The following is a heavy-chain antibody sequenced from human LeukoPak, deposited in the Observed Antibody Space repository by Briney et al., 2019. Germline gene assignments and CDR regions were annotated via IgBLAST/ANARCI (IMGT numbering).Heavy chain of an antibody. D-gene: IGHD5-18*01. CDR1: GYTFTSYG. CDR3: ARVDVDTAMVLPTRPWALDY. CDR2: ISAYNGNT. V-gene: IGHV1-18*01. Sequence: GASVKVSCKASGYTFTSYGISWVRQAPGQGLEWMGWISAYNGNTNYAQKLQGRVTMTTDTSTSTAYMELRSLRSDDTAVYYCARVDVDTAMVLPTRPWALDYWGQGTLVTVSS. J-gene: IGHJ4*02.